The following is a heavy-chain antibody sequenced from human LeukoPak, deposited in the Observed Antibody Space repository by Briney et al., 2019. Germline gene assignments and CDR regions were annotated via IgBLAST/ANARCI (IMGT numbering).Heavy chain of an antibody. CDR3: AKLGAYSSSWYGFSDY. Sequence: GESLKISCKSSGYSFSNSWIGWVRQMPGKGLEWMAVIYPGDSDTRYSPSFQGQVTISAAKSISTAYLQWSSLKASDTAMYYCAKLGAYSSSWYGFSDYWGQGTLVAVSS. D-gene: IGHD6-13*01. V-gene: IGHV5-51*01. CDR1: GYSFSNSW. CDR2: IYPGDSDT. J-gene: IGHJ4*02.